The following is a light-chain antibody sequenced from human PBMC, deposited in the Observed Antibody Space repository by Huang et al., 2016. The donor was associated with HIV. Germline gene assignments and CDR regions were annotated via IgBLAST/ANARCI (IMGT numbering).Light chain of an antibody. Sequence: EIVLTQSPATLSLSPGERATLSCRASQSVSSYLAWYQQKPGQAPRLLIYEASNRATGIPARFSGSGSGTDFTLTSSSLEPEDFAVYFCQQRYNWPGHTFGQGTKLEIK. CDR2: EAS. J-gene: IGKJ2*01. V-gene: IGKV3-11*01. CDR1: QSVSSY. CDR3: QQRYNWPGHT.